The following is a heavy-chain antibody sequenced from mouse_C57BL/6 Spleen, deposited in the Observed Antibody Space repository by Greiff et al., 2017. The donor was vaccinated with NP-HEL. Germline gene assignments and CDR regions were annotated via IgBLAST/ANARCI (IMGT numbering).Heavy chain of an antibody. CDR3: ARGFYPSWFAY. CDR1: GFTFSDYG. Sequence: EVKLMESGGGLVKPGGSLKLSCAASGFTFSDYGMHWVRQAPEKGLEWVAYISSGSSTIYYADTVKGRFTISRDNAKNTLFLQMTSLRSEDTAMYYCARGFYPSWFAYWGQGTLVTVSA. D-gene: IGHD2-3*01. J-gene: IGHJ3*01. CDR2: ISSGSSTI. V-gene: IGHV5-17*01.